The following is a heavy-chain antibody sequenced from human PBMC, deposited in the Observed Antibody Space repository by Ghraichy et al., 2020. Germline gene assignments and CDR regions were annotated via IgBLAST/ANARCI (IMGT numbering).Heavy chain of an antibody. V-gene: IGHV4-59*01. D-gene: IGHD1-26*01. Sequence: SETLSLTCTVSGGSISDYYWSWIRQPPGKGLEWIGFIYYSGSTDSNPSLKSRVTISADTSKNQVYLKVRSVTAADTAVYYCATGILGADYFFDYWGQGSLVTVSS. CDR1: GGSISDYY. CDR2: IYYSGST. CDR3: ATGILGADYFFDY. J-gene: IGHJ4*02.